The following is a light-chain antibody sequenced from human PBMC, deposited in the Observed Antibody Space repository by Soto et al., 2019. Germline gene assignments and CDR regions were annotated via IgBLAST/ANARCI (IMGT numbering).Light chain of an antibody. CDR1: QSVSRY. V-gene: IGKV3-11*01. Sequence: EIVLTQSPVTLSLSPGERATLSCRASQSVSRYLAWYQQKPGQPPRLLIYDASKRATGVPARFSGSGSGTDFTLTISILEPEDFAVYYCQQRSGWPLTFGGGTDVEI. CDR3: QQRSGWPLT. CDR2: DAS. J-gene: IGKJ4*01.